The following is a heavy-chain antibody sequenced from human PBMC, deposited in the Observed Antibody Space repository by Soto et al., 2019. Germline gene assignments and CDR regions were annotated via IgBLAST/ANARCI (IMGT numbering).Heavy chain of an antibody. D-gene: IGHD1-1*01. CDR1: GFTFSSYD. J-gene: IGHJ4*02. V-gene: IGHV3-13*01. CDR3: ARGTSGTTAVDY. Sequence: EVQLVESGGGLVQPGGSLRLSCAASGFTFSSYDMHWVRQATGKGLEWVSAIGTAGDTYYPGSVKGRFTISRENAKNSLYLHMNSLRAGDTAVYYCARGTSGTTAVDYWGQGTLVTVSS. CDR2: IGTAGDT.